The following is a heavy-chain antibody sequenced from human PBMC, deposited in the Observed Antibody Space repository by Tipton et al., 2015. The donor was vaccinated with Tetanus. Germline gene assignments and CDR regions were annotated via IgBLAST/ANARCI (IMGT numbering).Heavy chain of an antibody. Sequence: QVQLVQSGAEVKKPGASVRVSCKASGYTISDFGISWVRQAPGQGLEWMGRNSVHNGDVRFAQRFQDRVTLTIDTSTNTAHMDLRTPSPDPPAFYSCARVHRHDPKTFYGMARWGQGTTVIVSS. CDR1: GYTISDFG. J-gene: IGHJ6*02. CDR3: ARVHRHDPKTFYGMAR. V-gene: IGHV1-18*01. D-gene: IGHD1-1*01. CDR2: NSVHNGDV.